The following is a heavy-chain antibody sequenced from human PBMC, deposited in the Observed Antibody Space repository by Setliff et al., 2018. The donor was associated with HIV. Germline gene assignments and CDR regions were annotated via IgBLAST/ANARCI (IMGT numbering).Heavy chain of an antibody. V-gene: IGHV3-30*02. CDR3: AKAARDYSKYFDY. D-gene: IGHD3-10*01. J-gene: IGHJ4*02. CDR2: IRHDGINE. Sequence: PGGSLRLSCAASGFTFSSYGMHWVRQAPGKGLEWVTFIRHDGINEDYRDSVKGRFTVSRDNSKNTLYLQMNSLRAEDTAVYYCAKAARDYSKYFDYWGQGTQVTVSS. CDR1: GFTFSSYG.